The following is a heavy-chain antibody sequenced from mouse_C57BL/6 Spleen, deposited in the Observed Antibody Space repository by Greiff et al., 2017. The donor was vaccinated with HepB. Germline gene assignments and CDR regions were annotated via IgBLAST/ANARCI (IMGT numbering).Heavy chain of an antibody. D-gene: IGHD2-3*01. CDR3: ARSYDGFYTFSWFAY. CDR2: IDPSDSET. J-gene: IGHJ3*01. V-gene: IGHV1-52*01. Sequence: VQLQQPGAELVRPGSSVKLSCKASGYTFTSYWMHWVKQRPIQGLEWIGNIDPSDSETNYNQKFKDKATLTVDKSSSTAYMQLSSLTSEDSAVYYCARSYDGFYTFSWFAYWGQGTLVTVSA. CDR1: GYTFTSYW.